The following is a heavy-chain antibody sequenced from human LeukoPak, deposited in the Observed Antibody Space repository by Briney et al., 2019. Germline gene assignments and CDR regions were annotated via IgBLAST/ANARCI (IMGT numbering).Heavy chain of an antibody. Sequence: GGSLRLSCAASRFIFSNYWMTWVRQAPGKGLEWLANIKQDGNEKYYADSVKGRFTISRDNSKNTLYLQMNSLRAEDTAVYYCAKDLGRIQTYGMDVWGQGTTVTVSS. V-gene: IGHV3-7*03. CDR1: RFIFSNYW. CDR3: AKDLGRIQTYGMDV. J-gene: IGHJ6*02. CDR2: IKQDGNEK.